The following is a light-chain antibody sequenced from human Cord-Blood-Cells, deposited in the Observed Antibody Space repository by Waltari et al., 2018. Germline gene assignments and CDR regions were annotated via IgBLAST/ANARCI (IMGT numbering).Light chain of an antibody. J-gene: IGKJ3*01. Sequence: DIQMTQPPSSLSASVENSVTITSRASQSLSSYVNWYQQKPAKAPKLLIYAASSLQSGVPSRFSGSGSGTDFTLTISSLQPEDCATYYCQQSYSTPFTFGPGTKVDIK. V-gene: IGKV1-39*01. CDR1: QSLSSY. CDR3: QQSYSTPFT. CDR2: AAS.